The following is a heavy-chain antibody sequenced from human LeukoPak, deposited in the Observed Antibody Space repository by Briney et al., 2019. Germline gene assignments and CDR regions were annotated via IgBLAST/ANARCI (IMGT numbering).Heavy chain of an antibody. CDR3: ARSNLNDY. Sequence: LPGGSLRLSCAASGFAFSNYAMSWVRQAPGKGLEWVSGIGGSGGSTYYADSVKGRFTNSRENSKNTLYLQMNSLRAEDTAVYYCARSNLNDYWGQGTLVTVSS. CDR1: GFAFSNYA. D-gene: IGHD3-10*01. V-gene: IGHV3-23*01. J-gene: IGHJ4*02. CDR2: IGGSGGST.